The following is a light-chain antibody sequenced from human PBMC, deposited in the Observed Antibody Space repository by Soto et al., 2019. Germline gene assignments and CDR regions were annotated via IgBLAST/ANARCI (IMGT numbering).Light chain of an antibody. V-gene: IGKV3-20*01. CDR2: GAS. CDR1: QSVSGRY. Sequence: EIVLTQSPGTLSLSXXXXXXXXXXXSQSVSGRYLAWYQQKPGQAPRLLIYGASSRATGIPDRFSGSGSGTDFTLTISRLEPEDFAVYYCQQYGISPRTFGQGTKVDI. J-gene: IGKJ1*01. CDR3: QQYGISPRT.